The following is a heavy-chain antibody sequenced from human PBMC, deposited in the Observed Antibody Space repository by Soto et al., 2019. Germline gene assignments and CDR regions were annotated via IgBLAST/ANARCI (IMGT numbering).Heavy chain of an antibody. Sequence: QVQLVESGGGVVQPGRSLRLSCAASGFTFSNYAMHWVRQAPGKGLEWVAVISYDGTNKYYADSVKGRFTISRDNSKNTLYLQMNSLRTEDTAVYSCTRDGPYPSTRNPFDYWGQGTLVTVSS. J-gene: IGHJ4*02. CDR2: ISYDGTNK. CDR1: GFTFSNYA. V-gene: IGHV3-30-3*01. CDR3: TRDGPYPSTRNPFDY. D-gene: IGHD2-2*01.